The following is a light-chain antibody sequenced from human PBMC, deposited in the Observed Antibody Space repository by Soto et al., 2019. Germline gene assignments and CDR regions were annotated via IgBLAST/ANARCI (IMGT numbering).Light chain of an antibody. Sequence: DIQMTQSPSTLSASVGDRVTITCRASQSISSGLAWYQQKPGKAPKLLIYKASNLQSGVPSRFSGSASGADFTLNISSLKPDDFATYCCQQYSTYPLTFGGGTKVEIK. CDR3: QQYSTYPLT. CDR2: KAS. V-gene: IGKV1-5*03. J-gene: IGKJ4*01. CDR1: QSISSG.